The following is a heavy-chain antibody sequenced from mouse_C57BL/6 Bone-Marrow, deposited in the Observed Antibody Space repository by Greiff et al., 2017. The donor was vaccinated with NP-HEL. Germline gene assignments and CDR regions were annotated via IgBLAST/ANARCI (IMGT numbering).Heavy chain of an antibody. CDR2: INPNNGGT. CDR1: GYTFTDYN. V-gene: IGHV1-18*01. Sequence: EVQLQQSGPELVKPGASVKIPCKASGYTFTDYNMDWVKQSHGKSLEWIGDINPNNGGTIYNQKFKGKATLTVDKSSSTAYMELRSLTSEDTAVYYCARGTYSNFYWYFDVWGTGTTVTVSS. CDR3: ARGTYSNFYWYFDV. J-gene: IGHJ1*03. D-gene: IGHD2-5*01.